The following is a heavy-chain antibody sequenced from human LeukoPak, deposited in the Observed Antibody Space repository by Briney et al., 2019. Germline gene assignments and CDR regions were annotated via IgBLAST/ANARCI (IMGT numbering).Heavy chain of an antibody. V-gene: IGHV4-59*08. J-gene: IGHJ4*02. CDR3: ARHLWDYGGSGLVFDS. CDR2: IYYSGNT. D-gene: IGHD4-23*01. CDR1: GGSINSYC. Sequence: SETLSLTCTVSGGSINSYCWSWIRQPPGKGLEWIGYIYYSGNTNYNPSLKSRVTISVDTSKNQFSLKLSSVTAADTAVYYCARHLWDYGGSGLVFDSWGQGTLVTVSS.